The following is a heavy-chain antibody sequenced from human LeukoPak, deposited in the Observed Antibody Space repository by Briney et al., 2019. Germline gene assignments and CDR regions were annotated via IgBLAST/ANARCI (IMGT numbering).Heavy chain of an antibody. J-gene: IGHJ4*02. Sequence: KPSETLSLTCTVSGGSISSYYWSWIRQPPGKGLEWIGYIYYSGSTNYNPSLKSRVTISVDTSKNQFSLKLSSVTAADTAVYYCARANTMVRGVRPYYFGYWGQGTLVTVSS. D-gene: IGHD3-10*01. CDR2: IYYSGST. V-gene: IGHV4-59*01. CDR3: ARANTMVRGVRPYYFGY. CDR1: GGSISSYY.